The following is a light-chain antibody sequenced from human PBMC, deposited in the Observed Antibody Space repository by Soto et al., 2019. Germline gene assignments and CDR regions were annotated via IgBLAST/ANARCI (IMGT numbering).Light chain of an antibody. CDR1: QGIRNY. CDR2: AAS. Sequence: DIQITQSPSSLSASVGDRVTITCRASQGIRNYLAWYQQKPGKVPKLLIYAASTLQSGVPSRFSGSGSGKDFTLTISSLQPEDVATYYCQKCGIAPFTFGGGTKVDIK. J-gene: IGKJ4*01. CDR3: QKCGIAPFT. V-gene: IGKV1-27*01.